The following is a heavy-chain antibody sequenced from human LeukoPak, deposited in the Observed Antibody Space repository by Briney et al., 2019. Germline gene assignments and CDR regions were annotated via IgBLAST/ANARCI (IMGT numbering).Heavy chain of an antibody. CDR2: ISYDGSNK. CDR3: ARGQHYFDY. D-gene: IGHD6-13*01. CDR1: GFTFSSYG. V-gene: IGHV3-30*19. J-gene: IGHJ4*02. Sequence: PGRSLRLSCAASGFTFSSYGMHWVRQAPGKGLEWVAGISYDGSNKIHAESVKGRFTISRDSPKNTLYLQMNSLKAEDTAVYSCARGQHYFDYWSQGTLVTVS.